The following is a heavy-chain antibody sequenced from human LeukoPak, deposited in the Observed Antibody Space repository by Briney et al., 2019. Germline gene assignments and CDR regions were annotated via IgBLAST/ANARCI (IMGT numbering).Heavy chain of an antibody. CDR3: ARVDGWSVDY. CDR2: ISSSSSTI. Sequence: GGSLRLSCAASGFTFSSYAMSWVRQAPGKGLEWVSYISSSSSTIYYADSVKGRFTISRDNAKNSLYLQMNSLRAEDTAVYYCARVDGWSVDYWGQGTLVTVSS. CDR1: GFTFSSYA. D-gene: IGHD2-15*01. J-gene: IGHJ4*02. V-gene: IGHV3-48*01.